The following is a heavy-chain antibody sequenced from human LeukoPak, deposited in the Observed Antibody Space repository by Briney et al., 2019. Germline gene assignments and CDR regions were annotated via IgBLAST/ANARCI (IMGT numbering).Heavy chain of an antibody. CDR1: GYTFTGYY. CDR3: ARDPTGDDYYDSSGPNPG. D-gene: IGHD3-22*01. Sequence: ASVKVSCKASGYTFTGYYMHWVRQAPGQGLEWMGWINPNSGGTNYAQKFQGRVTMTRDTSISTAYMELSRRRSDDTAVYYCARDPTGDDYYDSSGPNPGWGQGTLVTVSS. V-gene: IGHV1-2*02. CDR2: INPNSGGT. J-gene: IGHJ4*02.